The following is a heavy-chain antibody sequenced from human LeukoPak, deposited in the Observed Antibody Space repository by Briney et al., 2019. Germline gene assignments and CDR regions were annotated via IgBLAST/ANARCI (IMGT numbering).Heavy chain of an antibody. Sequence: GASLRLSCAASGFTFSSYAMSWVRQAPGKGLEWVSAISGSGGSTYHADSVKGRFTISRDNSKNTLYLQMNSLRAEDTAVYYCAKELWFGSYFDYWGQGTLVTVSS. CDR1: GFTFSSYA. D-gene: IGHD5-18*01. CDR2: ISGSGGST. V-gene: IGHV3-23*01. J-gene: IGHJ4*02. CDR3: AKELWFGSYFDY.